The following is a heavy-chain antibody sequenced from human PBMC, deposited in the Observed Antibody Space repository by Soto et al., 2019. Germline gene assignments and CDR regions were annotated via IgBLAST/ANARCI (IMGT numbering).Heavy chain of an antibody. V-gene: IGHV4-59*01. J-gene: IGHJ6*02. CDR2: IYYSGST. D-gene: IGHD5-18*01. CDR3: ARADTAMGLNIYHYGMDV. CDR1: GGSISSYY. Sequence: SETLSLTCTVSGGSISSYYWSWIRQPPGKGLEWIGYIYYSGSTNYNPSLKSRVTISVDTSKNQFSLKLSSVTAADTAVYYCARADTAMGLNIYHYGMDVWGQGTTVTVSS.